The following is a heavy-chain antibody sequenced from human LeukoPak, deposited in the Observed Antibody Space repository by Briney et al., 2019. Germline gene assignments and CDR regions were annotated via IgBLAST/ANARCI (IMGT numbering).Heavy chain of an antibody. CDR3: ATSSGWYGSFDY. J-gene: IGHJ4*02. V-gene: IGHV4-4*07. CDR1: GGSISSYC. D-gene: IGHD6-19*01. Sequence: SETLSLTCIVSGGSISSYCWSWIRQPAGKGLEWIGRIYTSGSTNYNPSLKSRVTMSVDTSKNQFSLKLTSVTAADTAVYYCATSSGWYGSFDYWGQGTLVTVSS. CDR2: IYTSGST.